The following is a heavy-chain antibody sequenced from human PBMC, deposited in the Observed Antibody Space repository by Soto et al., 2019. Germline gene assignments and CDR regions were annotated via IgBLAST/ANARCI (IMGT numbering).Heavy chain of an antibody. J-gene: IGHJ4*02. CDR2: ISSSSYI. CDR3: ARDPPTYSYGFDY. V-gene: IGHV3-21*01. CDR1: GFTFSSYS. Sequence: GGSLRLSCAASGFTFSSYSMNWVRQAPGKGLEWVSSISSSSYIYYADSVKGRFTISRDNAKNSLYLQMNSLRAEDTAVYYCARDPPTYSYGFDYWGQGTLVTVSS. D-gene: IGHD5-18*01.